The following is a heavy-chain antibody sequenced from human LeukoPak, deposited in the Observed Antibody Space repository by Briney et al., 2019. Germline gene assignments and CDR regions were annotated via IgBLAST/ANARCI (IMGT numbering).Heavy chain of an antibody. V-gene: IGHV1-3*03. CDR3: ARGNVAGTVISFDY. J-gene: IGHJ4*02. CDR1: GYTFTSYA. CDR2: INAGNGNT. Sequence: GASVKVSCKASGYTFTSYAMHWVRQAPGQRLEWMGWINAGNGNTKYSQEFQGRVTITRDTSASTAYMELSSLRSEDMAVYYCARGNVAGTVISFDYWGQGTLVTVSS. D-gene: IGHD6-19*01.